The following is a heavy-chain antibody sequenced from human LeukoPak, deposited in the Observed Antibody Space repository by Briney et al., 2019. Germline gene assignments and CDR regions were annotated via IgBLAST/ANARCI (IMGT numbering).Heavy chain of an antibody. V-gene: IGHV4-30-4*08. CDR2: IYYSGST. J-gene: IGHJ3*02. Sequence: PSQTLSLTCTVSGGSISSGDYYWSWIRQPPGKGLEWIGYIYYSGSTYYNPSLKSRVTISVDTSKNQFSLKLSSVTAADTAVYYCARESGITISTREAFDIWGQGTMVTVSS. CDR3: ARESGITISTREAFDI. CDR1: GGSISSGDYY. D-gene: IGHD3-3*01.